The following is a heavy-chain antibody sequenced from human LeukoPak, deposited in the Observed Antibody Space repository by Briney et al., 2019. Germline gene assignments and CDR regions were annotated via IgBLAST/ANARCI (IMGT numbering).Heavy chain of an antibody. CDR2: INPNGGGT. V-gene: IGHV1-2*02. J-gene: IGHJ4*02. CDR1: GYTFTDDY. Sequence: GASVKVSCKASGYTFTDDYAQCVRRAPGQGLEWMGWINPNGGGTNYAQKFQGRVTMTRDRSISTAYMELSRLRSDDTAVYYCAREYYYDSSDNYFYFDDWGQGTLVTVSS. CDR3: AREYYYDSSDNYFYFDD. D-gene: IGHD3-22*01.